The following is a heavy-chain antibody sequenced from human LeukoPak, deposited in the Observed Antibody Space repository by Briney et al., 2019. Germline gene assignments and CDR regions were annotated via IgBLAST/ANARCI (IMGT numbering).Heavy chain of an antibody. Sequence: GGSLRLSCAASGFTFSSYGMHWVRQAPGKGLEWVAVILSDGSKEFYTDSVKGRFTISRDNSKNTLYLQMNSLRAEDTAVYYCVKKGQADDYGNPDWGQGALVSVSP. CDR2: ILSDGSKE. CDR3: VKKGQADDYGNPD. D-gene: IGHD4-17*01. V-gene: IGHV3-33*06. CDR1: GFTFSSYG. J-gene: IGHJ1*01.